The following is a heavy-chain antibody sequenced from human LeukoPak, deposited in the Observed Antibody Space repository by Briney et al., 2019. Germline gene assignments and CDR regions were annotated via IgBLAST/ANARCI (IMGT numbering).Heavy chain of an antibody. CDR3: ASNIAVAGIDY. V-gene: IGHV3-23*01. D-gene: IGHD6-19*01. J-gene: IGHJ4*02. CDR1: GFTFSSYA. CDR2: ISGSGGST. Sequence: AGRSLRLSCAASGFTFSSYAMSWVRQAPGKGLEWVSAISGSGGSTYHPDSVKGRFTNSRDNSKNTLYLQMNSLRAEDTAVYYCASNIAVAGIDYGGEGTLVTVSS.